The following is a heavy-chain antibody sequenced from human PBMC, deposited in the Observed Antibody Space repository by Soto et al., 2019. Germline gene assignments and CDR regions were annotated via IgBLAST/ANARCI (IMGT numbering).Heavy chain of an antibody. J-gene: IGHJ6*02. CDR3: ARSAGYSYGFGGIAYYYYGMDV. Sequence: SETLCLTCTVSGGSIGSYYWSWIRQPPGKGLEWIGYIYYSGSTNYNPSLKSRVTISVDTSKNQFSPKLSSVTAADTAVYYCARSAGYSYGFGGIAYYYYGMDVWGQGTTVTVSS. CDR1: GGSIGSYY. CDR2: IYYSGST. D-gene: IGHD5-18*01. V-gene: IGHV4-59*01.